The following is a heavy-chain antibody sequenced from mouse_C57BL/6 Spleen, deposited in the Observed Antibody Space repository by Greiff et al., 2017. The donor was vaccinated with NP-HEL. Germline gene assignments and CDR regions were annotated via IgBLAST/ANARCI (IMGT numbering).Heavy chain of an antibody. CDR2: IYPGNSDT. V-gene: IGHV1-5*01. J-gene: IGHJ4*01. CDR3: THPHYYGSPHDYYAMDY. D-gene: IGHD1-1*01. CDR1: GYTFTSYW. Sequence: VQLQQSGTVLARPGASVKMSCKTSGYTFTSYWMHWVKQRPGQGLEWIGAIYPGNSDTSYNQKFKGKAKLTAVTSASTAYMELSSLTNEDSAVYYCTHPHYYGSPHDYYAMDYWGQGTSVTVSS.